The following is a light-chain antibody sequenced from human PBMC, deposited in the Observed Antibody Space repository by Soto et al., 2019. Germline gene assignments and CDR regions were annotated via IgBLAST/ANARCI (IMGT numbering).Light chain of an antibody. CDR3: QQYGSSPPT. V-gene: IGKV3-20*01. CDR1: QSVSSSY. CDR2: GAS. J-gene: IGKJ1*01. Sequence: EIVLTQSPGTLSLSPGERDTLSCRASQSVSSSYLAWYQQKPGQGPRLLIYGASSRATGTPDRFSGSGSGTDFTLTINRLEPEDFALYYCQQYGSSPPTFGQGTKVDIK.